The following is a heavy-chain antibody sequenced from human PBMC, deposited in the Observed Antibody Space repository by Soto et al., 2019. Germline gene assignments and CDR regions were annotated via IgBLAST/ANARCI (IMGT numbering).Heavy chain of an antibody. CDR2: ISGGGGNT. CDR1: GFRFSSFA. Sequence: EVQLLESGGGWGQPGGSLRLSCAASGFRFSSFAMNWVRQAPGKGLEWVSFISGGGGNTDYADSVKGRFRVSRDNSKNTLDLEMNSLRVEDTGIYFCAKGRSALPIFDYWGQGALVTVS. V-gene: IGHV3-23*01. D-gene: IGHD2-21*01. J-gene: IGHJ4*02. CDR3: AKGRSALPIFDY.